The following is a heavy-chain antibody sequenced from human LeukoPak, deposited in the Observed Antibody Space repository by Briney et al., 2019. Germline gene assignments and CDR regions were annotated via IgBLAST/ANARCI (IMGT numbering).Heavy chain of an antibody. V-gene: IGHV3-15*01. D-gene: IGHD3-10*02. J-gene: IGHJ6*04. CDR1: RFTFDNAW. CDR3: AELGITMIGGV. Sequence: GGSLRLSCTGSRFTFDNAWMSWVRQAPGKGLEWVGRIKSKTDRGTIDYAAPVKGRFTISRDDSRNTLYLQMNSLRAEDTAVYYCAELGITMIGGVWGKGTTVTISS. CDR2: IKSKTDRGTI.